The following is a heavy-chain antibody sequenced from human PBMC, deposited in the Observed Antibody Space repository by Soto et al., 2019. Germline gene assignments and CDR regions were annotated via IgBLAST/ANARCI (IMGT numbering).Heavy chain of an antibody. CDR2: IYYSGST. CDR1: GGSISSSSYY. Sequence: QLQLQESGPGLVKPSETLSLTCTVSGGSISSSSYYWGWIRQPPGKGLEWIGSIYYSGSTYYNPSLKSRVTISVDTSKNQFSLKLSSVNAADTAVYYCARHVFWRSYFDYWGQGTLVTVSS. CDR3: ARHVFWRSYFDY. J-gene: IGHJ4*02. D-gene: IGHD3-3*01. V-gene: IGHV4-39*01.